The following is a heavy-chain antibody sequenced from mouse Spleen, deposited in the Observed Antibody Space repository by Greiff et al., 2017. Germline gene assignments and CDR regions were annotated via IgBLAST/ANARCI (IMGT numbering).Heavy chain of an antibody. J-gene: IGHJ3*01. V-gene: IGHV1-50*01. CDR2: IDPSDSYT. CDR1: GYTFTSYW. Sequence: QVQLQQPGAELVKPGASVKLSCKASGYTFTSYWMPWVKQRPGQGLEWIGEIDPSDSYTNYNQKFKGKATMAVDTSSSTAYMQLSSLTSEDSAVYCCAREQLVFAYWGQGTLVTVSA. D-gene: IGHD4-1*02. CDR3: AREQLVFAY.